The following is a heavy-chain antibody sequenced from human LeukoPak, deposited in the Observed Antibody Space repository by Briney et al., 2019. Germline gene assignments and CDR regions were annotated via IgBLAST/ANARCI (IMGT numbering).Heavy chain of an antibody. CDR1: GFIFNSYA. CDR3: ARARNFWSGYPVFFDS. Sequence: VGSLRLSCAASGFIFNSYAMTWVRQSPGRGLQYVSAISTTGETTYYANPLQDRFTVSRDNSKNTLYLQMGSLRPEDTAVYFCARARNFWSGYPVFFDSWGRGILVTVSS. J-gene: IGHJ4*02. V-gene: IGHV3-64*01. CDR2: ISTTGETT. D-gene: IGHD3-3*01.